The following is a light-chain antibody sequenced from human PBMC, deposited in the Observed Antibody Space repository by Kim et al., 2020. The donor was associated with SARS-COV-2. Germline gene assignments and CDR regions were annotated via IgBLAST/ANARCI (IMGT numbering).Light chain of an antibody. CDR1: SSDIGGYNY. V-gene: IGLV2-14*01. Sequence: GQPSTLSCARTSSDIGGYNYVSWDQQLPGKAPKLISYEVSNRPSGVSNRFSGSKSGNTASLTISGLQAEDEADYYCSSYTSSNTPVFGAGTKVTVL. J-gene: IGLJ1*01. CDR2: EVS. CDR3: SSYTSSNTPV.